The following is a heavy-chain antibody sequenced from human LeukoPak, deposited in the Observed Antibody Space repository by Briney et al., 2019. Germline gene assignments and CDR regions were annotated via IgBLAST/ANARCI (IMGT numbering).Heavy chain of an antibody. V-gene: IGHV4-38-2*02. CDR3: ARGNYYMDV. CDR2: IYNRGTT. Sequence: SETLSLTCTVSGYSISSGYYWGWIRQPPGKGLEWIGTIYNRGTTYYNPSLESRVTISIDPSKNQFSLNLSAVTAADTGIYYCARGNYYMDVWGKGTTVTVSS. J-gene: IGHJ6*03. CDR1: GYSISSGYY.